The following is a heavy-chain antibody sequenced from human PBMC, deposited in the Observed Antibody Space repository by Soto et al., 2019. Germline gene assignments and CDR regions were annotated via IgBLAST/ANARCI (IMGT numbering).Heavy chain of an antibody. CDR2: INHSGST. V-gene: IGHV4-34*01. J-gene: IGHJ5*02. CDR3: ARAQFRNWFDP. CDR1: GGSFSGYY. Sequence: SETLSLTCAVYGGSFSGYYWSGIRQPPGKGLEWIGEINHSGSTNYNPSLKSRVTISVDTSKNQFSLKLSSVTAADTAVYYCARAQFRNWFDPWGQGTLVTVSS.